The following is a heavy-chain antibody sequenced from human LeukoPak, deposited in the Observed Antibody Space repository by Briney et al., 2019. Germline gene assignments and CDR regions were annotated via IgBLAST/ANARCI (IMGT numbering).Heavy chain of an antibody. D-gene: IGHD2-2*01. CDR2: ISGSGGST. V-gene: IGHV3-23*01. J-gene: IGHJ4*02. CDR1: GFTFSDYY. Sequence: SGGSLRLSCAASGFTFSDYYMSWIRQAPGKGLEWVSAISGSGGSTYYADSVKGRFTISRDNSKNTPYLQMNSLRAEDTAVYYCAKDRVPATAKSTYYFDYWGQGTLVTVSS. CDR3: AKDRVPATAKSTYYFDY.